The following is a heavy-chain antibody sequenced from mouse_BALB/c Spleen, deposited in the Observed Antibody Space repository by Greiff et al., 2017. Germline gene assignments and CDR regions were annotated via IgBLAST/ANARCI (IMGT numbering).Heavy chain of an antibody. CDR3: ARWGYDPSLDY. CDR1: GYTFTSYW. D-gene: IGHD2-2*01. CDR2: INPSNGRT. Sequence: QVQLQQPGAELVKPGASVKLSCKASGYTFTSYWMHWVKQRPGQGLEWIGEINPSNGRTNYNEKFKSKATLTVDKSSSTAYMQLSSLTSEDSAVYYCARWGYDPSLDYWGQGTTLTVSS. V-gene: IGHV1S81*02. J-gene: IGHJ2*01.